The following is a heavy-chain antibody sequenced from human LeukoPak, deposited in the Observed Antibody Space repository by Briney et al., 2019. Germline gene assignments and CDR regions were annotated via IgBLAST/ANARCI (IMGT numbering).Heavy chain of an antibody. CDR3: ARDLEITQLFDP. CDR1: AGTFSSYA. D-gene: IGHD5-24*01. Sequence: SVKVSCKASAGTFSSYAISWVRQAPGQGLEWMGGIIPIFGTANYAQKFQGRVTITADESTSTAYMELSSLRSEDTAVYYCARDLEITQLFDPWGQGTLVTVSS. J-gene: IGHJ5*02. V-gene: IGHV1-69*01. CDR2: IIPIFGTA.